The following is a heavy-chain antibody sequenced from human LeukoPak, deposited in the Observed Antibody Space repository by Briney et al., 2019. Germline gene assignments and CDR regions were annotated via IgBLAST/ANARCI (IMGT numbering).Heavy chain of an antibody. V-gene: IGHV3-9*01. D-gene: IGHD1-26*01. CDR2: INWNGGGT. J-gene: IGHJ6*02. Sequence: GGSLRLSCAATGFSFKDYGMHWVRQPPGKGLEWVSAINWNGGGTDYADSVKGRCTISRDNAKNSLYLQLSSLRPEDTALYYCAKHLTATNTYIFFGLDVWGQGTSVTVSS. CDR3: AKHLTATNTYIFFGLDV. CDR1: GFSFKDYG.